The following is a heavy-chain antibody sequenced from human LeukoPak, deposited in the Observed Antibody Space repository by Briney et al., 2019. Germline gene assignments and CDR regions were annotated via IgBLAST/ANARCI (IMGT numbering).Heavy chain of an antibody. V-gene: IGHV1-18*01. J-gene: IGHJ6*02. Sequence: ASVKVSCKASGYTFTSYGISWVRQTPGQGLEWMGWISAYNGNTNYAQKLQGRVTMTTDTSTSTAYMELRSLRSDDTAVYYCARFPPRARLYDFWSGPPYYHYGMDVWGQGTTVTVSS. CDR3: ARFPPRARLYDFWSGPPYYHYGMDV. D-gene: IGHD3-3*01. CDR2: ISAYNGNT. CDR1: GYTFTSYG.